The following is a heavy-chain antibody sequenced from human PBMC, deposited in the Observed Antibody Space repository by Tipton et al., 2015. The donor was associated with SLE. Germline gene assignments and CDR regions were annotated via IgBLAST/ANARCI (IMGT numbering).Heavy chain of an antibody. V-gene: IGHV4-59*11. Sequence: TLSLTCKVSGISISTHYWSWIRQPPGKGLEWIGQMHNSGDSTYNPSLKSRVTMSAGTSKNHFSLKLTSVTTADTAVYYCAGGWQDYCSGGTCYALDYWGQGKLVTVSS. J-gene: IGHJ4*02. D-gene: IGHD2-15*01. CDR1: GISISTHY. CDR2: MHNSGDS. CDR3: AGGWQDYCSGGTCYALDY.